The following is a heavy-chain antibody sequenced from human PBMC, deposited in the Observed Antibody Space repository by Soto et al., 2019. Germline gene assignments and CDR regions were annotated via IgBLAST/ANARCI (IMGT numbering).Heavy chain of an antibody. V-gene: IGHV4-59*01. Sequence: LSLTCTVSGGSISSYYWGWIRQPPGKGLEWIGYIYYSGSTNYNPSLKSRVTISVDTSKNQFSLKLSSVTAADTAVYYCARAVETYYYGSGSLAWFDPWGQGTLVTVSS. CDR2: IYYSGST. CDR1: GGSISSYY. CDR3: ARAVETYYYGSGSLAWFDP. J-gene: IGHJ5*02. D-gene: IGHD3-10*01.